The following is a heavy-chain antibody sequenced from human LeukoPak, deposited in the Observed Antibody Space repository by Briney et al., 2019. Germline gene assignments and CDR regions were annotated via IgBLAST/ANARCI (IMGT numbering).Heavy chain of an antibody. J-gene: IGHJ4*02. CDR1: GFTFSSYS. D-gene: IGHD6-19*01. Sequence: PGGSLRLSCAASGFTFSSYSMNWVRQAPGKGLEWVSYISSSSSTIYHADSVKGRFTISRDNAKNSLYLQMNSLRDEDTAVYYCARGKSGWYFSVDYWGQGTLVTVSS. CDR2: ISSSSSTI. CDR3: ARGKSGWYFSVDY. V-gene: IGHV3-48*02.